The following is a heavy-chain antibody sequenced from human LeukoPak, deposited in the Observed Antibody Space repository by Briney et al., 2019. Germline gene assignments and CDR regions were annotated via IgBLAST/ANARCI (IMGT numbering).Heavy chain of an antibody. V-gene: IGHV3-30*02. CDR2: IRYDGSNK. CDR3: AKAGPTSLGRYFDF. D-gene: IGHD1-26*01. Sequence: GGSLRLSCAASGFTFSSYGMHWVRQAPGKGLEWVAFIRYDGSNKYYADSVKGRFTISSDNSKNTLYLKMNSLRDEDTALYYCAKAGPTSLGRYFDFWGQGTRVTVSS. CDR1: GFTFSSYG. J-gene: IGHJ4*02.